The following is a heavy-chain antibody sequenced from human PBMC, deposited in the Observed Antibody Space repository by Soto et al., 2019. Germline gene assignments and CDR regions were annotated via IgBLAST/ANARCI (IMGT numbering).Heavy chain of an antibody. V-gene: IGHV5-51*01. CDR3: ARAVGSLSRMDV. J-gene: IGHJ6*02. D-gene: IGHD3-16*02. Sequence: GESLKISCKGSGYSFTSYWIGCVRQMPGKGLEWMGIIYPGDSDTRYSPSFQGQVTISADKSINTAFMELSSLRSEATAVYSCARAVGSLSRMDVWGQGTTVTVSS. CDR1: GYSFTSYW. CDR2: IYPGDSDT.